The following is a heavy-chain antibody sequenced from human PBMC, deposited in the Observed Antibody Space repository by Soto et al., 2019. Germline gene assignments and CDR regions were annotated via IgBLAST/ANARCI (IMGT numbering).Heavy chain of an antibody. D-gene: IGHD3-3*01. V-gene: IGHV1-18*01. CDR3: ARDGRAFSIFGETMDD. Sequence: ASVKVSCKTSGFTFTNYAINWVRQAPGQGLQWMGWISAYSGDTKYAQRFQDRLTVTTDPSTTTAYMELRSLRSDDTAVYYCARDGRAFSIFGETMDDWGQGTTVTVS. CDR2: ISAYSGDT. J-gene: IGHJ6*02. CDR1: GFTFTNYA.